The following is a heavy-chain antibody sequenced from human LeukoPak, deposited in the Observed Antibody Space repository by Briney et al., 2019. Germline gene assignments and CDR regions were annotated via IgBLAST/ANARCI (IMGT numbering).Heavy chain of an antibody. J-gene: IGHJ4*02. V-gene: IGHV3-23*01. CDR1: GFTFSNYA. CDR3: AKAEYFYDSSGTFDY. D-gene: IGHD3-22*01. CDR2: ISGSGGST. Sequence: GGSLRLSCAASGFTFSNYAMSWVRQAPGKGLEWDSAISGSGGSTYYADSVKGRFTISRDNSKNTLYLQMNSLRAEDTAVYYCAKAEYFYDSSGTFDYWGPRTLVTVSS.